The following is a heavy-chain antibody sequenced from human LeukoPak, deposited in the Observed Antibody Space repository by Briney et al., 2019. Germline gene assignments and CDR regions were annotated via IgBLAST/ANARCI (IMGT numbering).Heavy chain of an antibody. CDR2: INHSGST. D-gene: IGHD5-24*01. Sequence: SETLSLTCAVYGGSFSGYYWSWIRQPPGKGLEWIGEINHSGSTNYNPSLKSRVTIPVDTSKNQFSLKLSSVTAADTAVYYCARGAIRPGYWGQGTLVTVSS. V-gene: IGHV4-34*01. CDR3: ARGAIRPGY. J-gene: IGHJ4*02. CDR1: GGSFSGYY.